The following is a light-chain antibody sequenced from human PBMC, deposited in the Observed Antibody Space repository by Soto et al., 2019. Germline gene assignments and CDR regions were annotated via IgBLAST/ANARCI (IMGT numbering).Light chain of an antibody. CDR2: DAS. Sequence: EIVLTQSPATLSLSPGERATLSCRASRSVSSYLAWYQHKPGQAPRLLIYDASNSATGIPARFSGSGSGTDFTLTISGLEPKACAVYYCQHRSNWPPITFGQGTRLDI. CDR3: QHRSNWPPIT. V-gene: IGKV3-11*01. J-gene: IGKJ5*01. CDR1: RSVSSY.